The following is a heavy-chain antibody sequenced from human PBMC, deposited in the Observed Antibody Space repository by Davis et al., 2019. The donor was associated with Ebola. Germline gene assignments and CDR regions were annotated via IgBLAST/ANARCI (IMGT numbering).Heavy chain of an antibody. Sequence: GGSLRLSCAASGFTFSTYSMKWVRQAPGKGLEWVSSISSSSGYIYYADSVRGRFTISRDNAKNSLYLQMNSLRAEDTAVYFCTRQPLGTGTTDRWGQGTLVTVSS. CDR1: GFTFSTYS. J-gene: IGHJ5*02. V-gene: IGHV3-21*04. CDR2: ISSSSGYI. D-gene: IGHD1-1*01. CDR3: TRQPLGTGTTDR.